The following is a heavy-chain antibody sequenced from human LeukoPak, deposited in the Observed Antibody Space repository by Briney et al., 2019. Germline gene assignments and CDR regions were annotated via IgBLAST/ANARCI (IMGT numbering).Heavy chain of an antibody. CDR1: GFTFSSYW. CDR3: ASHSAHYDFWSGYYDYYYYMDV. D-gene: IGHD3-3*01. V-gene: IGHV3-7*01. J-gene: IGHJ6*03. Sequence: GGSLRLSCAASGFTFSSYWMSWVRQAPGKGLEWVANIKQDGSEKYYVDSVKGRFTISRDNAKNSLYLQMNSLRAEDTAVYYCASHSAHYDFWSGYYDYYYYMDVWGKGTTVTVSS. CDR2: IKQDGSEK.